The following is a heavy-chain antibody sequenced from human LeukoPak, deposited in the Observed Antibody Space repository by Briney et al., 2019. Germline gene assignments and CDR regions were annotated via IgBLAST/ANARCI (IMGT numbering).Heavy chain of an antibody. CDR2: IYSSGGT. CDR3: AREDYYDSSGYYPFDV. D-gene: IGHD3-22*01. CDR1: GGSISSGSYY. J-gene: IGHJ4*02. Sequence: SETLSFTCTVSGGSISSGSYYWNWIRQPAGKGLEWVGRIYSSGGTDFTPSLKSRGTISVDTSKNQFSLKLTSVTAADTAVYYCAREDYYDSSGYYPFDVWGQGSLVTVSS. V-gene: IGHV4-61*02.